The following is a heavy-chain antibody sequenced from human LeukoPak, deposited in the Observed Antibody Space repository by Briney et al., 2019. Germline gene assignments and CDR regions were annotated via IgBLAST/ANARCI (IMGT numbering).Heavy chain of an antibody. J-gene: IGHJ4*02. D-gene: IGHD3-16*02. CDR3: AKDQGPGRCLQSVY. Sequence: PGGSLRLSCAASGFTFNSHGMRWVRRAPGKGLEWVALIWFDGSKKEYGDSVKGRFTISRDNSQKTVYLQMNTLRAEATAVYYCAKDQGPGRCLQSVYWGQGTLVTVS. CDR1: GFTFNSHG. V-gene: IGHV3-33*06. CDR2: IWFDGSKK.